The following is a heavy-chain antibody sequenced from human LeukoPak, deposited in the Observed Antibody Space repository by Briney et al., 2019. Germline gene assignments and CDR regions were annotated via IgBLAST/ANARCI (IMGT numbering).Heavy chain of an antibody. Sequence: GGSLRLSCAVYGFTLKNYWMAWVRQAPGKGLEWVANIRHDGSAKYYGDSVKGRFTISRDDAKNTLFLQMNSLRVDDTALYYCARDNSGFDSWGQGTLVTVSS. CDR1: GFTLKNYW. V-gene: IGHV3-7*01. J-gene: IGHJ4*02. D-gene: IGHD6-19*01. CDR2: IRHDGSAK. CDR3: ARDNSGFDS.